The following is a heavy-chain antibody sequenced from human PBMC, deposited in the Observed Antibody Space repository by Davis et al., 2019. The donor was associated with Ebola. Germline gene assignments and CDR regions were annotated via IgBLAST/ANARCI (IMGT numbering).Heavy chain of an antibody. V-gene: IGHV3-23*01. CDR1: GSTFSTYA. CDR3: ARDVGGRAGY. CDR2: IRSTGGTK. Sequence: PGGSLRLSCAASGSTFSTYAMTWVRQAPGKGLEWVAGIRSTGGTKYYADSLRGRSTISRENAKNTLFLQMNSLRADDTAVYYCARDVGGRAGYWGQGTLVTVSS. J-gene: IGHJ4*02.